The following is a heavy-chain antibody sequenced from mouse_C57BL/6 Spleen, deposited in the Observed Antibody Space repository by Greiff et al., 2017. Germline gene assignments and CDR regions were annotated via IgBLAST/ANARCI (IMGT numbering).Heavy chain of an antibody. Sequence: VQLQQSGAELVRPGASVKLSCTASGFNIKDYYMHWVKQRPEQGLEWIGRIDPEDGDTEYAPKFQGKATMTADTSSNTAYLQLSSLTSEDTAVYYCTTPYYGSSAVPFDVWGTGTTVTVSS. D-gene: IGHD1-1*01. CDR2: IDPEDGDT. CDR1: GFNIKDYY. J-gene: IGHJ1*03. V-gene: IGHV14-1*01. CDR3: TTPYYGSSAVPFDV.